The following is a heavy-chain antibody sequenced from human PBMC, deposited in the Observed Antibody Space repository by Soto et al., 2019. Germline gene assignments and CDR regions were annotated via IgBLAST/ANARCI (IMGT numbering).Heavy chain of an antibody. CDR1: GFTFSSYG. J-gene: IGHJ4*02. CDR2: ISYDGSNK. Sequence: QVQLVESGGGVVQPGRSLRLSCAASGFTFSSYGMHWVRQAPGKGLEWVAVISYDGSNKYYADSVKGRFTLSRDNSKNTLYLQRTSLRAEDTAVYYCAKDYDLWGIFYYFGYWGQGTLVTVSS. V-gene: IGHV3-30*18. D-gene: IGHD3-16*01. CDR3: AKDYDLWGIFYYFGY.